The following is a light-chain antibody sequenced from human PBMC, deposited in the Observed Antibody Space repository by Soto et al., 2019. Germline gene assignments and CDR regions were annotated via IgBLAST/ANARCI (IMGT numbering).Light chain of an antibody. CDR2: GTS. CDR1: QSVSSTY. V-gene: IGKV3-20*01. Sequence: VWTLSAATLSLSAKEVALLSCRASQSVSSTYLAWYQQQPGQAPRLLMSGTSNRATGTPDRFSGSGSGTDFTLTISRLQPEDFAVYYCQEYGSPPITFGQGTRLEIK. J-gene: IGKJ5*01. CDR3: QEYGSPPIT.